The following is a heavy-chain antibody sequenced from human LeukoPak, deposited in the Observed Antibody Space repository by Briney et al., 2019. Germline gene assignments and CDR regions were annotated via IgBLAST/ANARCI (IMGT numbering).Heavy chain of an antibody. J-gene: IGHJ4*02. CDR1: GYMFTSYG. CDR3: ARTHGYYYDSSGHPGGY. Sequence: GASVKVSCKASGYMFTSYGINWVRQAPGQGLEWMGWISAYNGDTNYAQKLQGRVTMTTDTSTSTAYMELRSLRSDDTAVYYCARTHGYYYDSSGHPGGYWGQGTLVTVSS. D-gene: IGHD3-22*01. CDR2: ISAYNGDT. V-gene: IGHV1-18*01.